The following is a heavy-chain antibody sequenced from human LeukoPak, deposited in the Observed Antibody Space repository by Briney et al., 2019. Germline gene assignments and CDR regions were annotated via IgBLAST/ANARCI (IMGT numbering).Heavy chain of an antibody. D-gene: IGHD3-10*01. CDR3: ARVVGYYGSGSYYKIPDY. Sequence: ASVKVSCKASVYTFTSYGISWVRQAPGQGLEWMGWISAYNGNTNYAQKLQGRVTMTTDTSTSTAYMELRSLRSDDTAVYYCARVVGYYGSGSYYKIPDYWGQGTLVTVSS. V-gene: IGHV1-18*01. J-gene: IGHJ4*02. CDR1: VYTFTSYG. CDR2: ISAYNGNT.